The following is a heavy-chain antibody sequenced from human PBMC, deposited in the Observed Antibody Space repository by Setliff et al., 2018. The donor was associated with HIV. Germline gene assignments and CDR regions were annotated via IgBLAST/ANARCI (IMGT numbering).Heavy chain of an antibody. J-gene: IGHJ4*02. D-gene: IGHD3-3*01. CDR1: GVSISNYY. CDR3: ARDQSDWFY. V-gene: IGHV4-59*01. CDR2: MYYSGNT. Sequence: PSETLSLTCTVSGVSISNYYWSWIRQPPGKGLEWIGYMYYSGNTNYNPSLKSRVTISVDTSKSQFSLKLNSVTAADTAVYYCARDQSDWFYWGQGTLVT.